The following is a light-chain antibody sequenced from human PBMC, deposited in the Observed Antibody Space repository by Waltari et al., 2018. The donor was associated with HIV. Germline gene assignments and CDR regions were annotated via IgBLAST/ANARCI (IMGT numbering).Light chain of an antibody. CDR2: LGS. CDR1: QSLLHSNGQNY. CDR3: MQAVQTPFT. V-gene: IGKV2-28*01. J-gene: IGKJ3*01. Sequence: DIVMTQSPLSLPVTSGEPASISCRSSQSLLHSNGQNYLDWYLQKPGQAPQLLIYLGSNRASGVPDRFSGSGSGTDFTLKISRVEAGDVGIYFCMQAVQTPFTFGPGTTVDV.